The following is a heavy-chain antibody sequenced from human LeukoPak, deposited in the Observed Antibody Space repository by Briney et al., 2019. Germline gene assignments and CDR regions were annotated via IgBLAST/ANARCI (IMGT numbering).Heavy chain of an antibody. V-gene: IGHV3-30*02. D-gene: IGHD3-3*01. J-gene: IGHJ4*02. CDR3: AKEAVFGVVISTPADY. CDR2: IRYDGSNK. Sequence: GGSLRLSCAASGFTFSSYGMHWVRQAPGKGLEWVAFIRYDGSNKYYADSVKGRFTISRDNSKNTLYLQMNSLRAEDTAVYYCAKEAVFGVVISTPADYWGQGTLVTVSS. CDR1: GFTFSSYG.